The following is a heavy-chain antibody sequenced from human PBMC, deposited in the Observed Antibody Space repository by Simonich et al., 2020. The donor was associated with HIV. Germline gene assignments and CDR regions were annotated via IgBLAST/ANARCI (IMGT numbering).Heavy chain of an antibody. D-gene: IGHD6-13*01. CDR2: INHSGNT. CDR3: ATNRPPGGYSSSWSLWF. CDR1: GGSFSGYY. J-gene: IGHJ4*02. Sequence: QVQLQQWGAGLLKPSETLSITCAVYGGSFSGYYWSGIRQPPGKGLEWIGDINHSGNTNSTPSFERRVAISVNTSKNQFSLNLSYMTAADTAIYYCATNRPPGGYSSSWSLWFWGQGTLVTVSS. V-gene: IGHV4-34*01.